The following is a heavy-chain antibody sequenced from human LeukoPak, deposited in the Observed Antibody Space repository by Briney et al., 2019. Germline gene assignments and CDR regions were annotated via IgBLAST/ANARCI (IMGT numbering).Heavy chain of an antibody. D-gene: IGHD6-19*01. CDR2: ISSNSGSI. CDR3: AREIVSSGCLDY. Sequence: AGTLRLSCAASDFTFYEYSMHWVRPAQGKGQEWISSISSNSGSIYYADSVKGRFTISRDNAKNSLYLQVTGLRVEDTALYYCAREIVSSGCLDYWGQGSLVTVSS. J-gene: IGHJ4*02. V-gene: IGHV3-21*06. CDR1: DFTFYEYS.